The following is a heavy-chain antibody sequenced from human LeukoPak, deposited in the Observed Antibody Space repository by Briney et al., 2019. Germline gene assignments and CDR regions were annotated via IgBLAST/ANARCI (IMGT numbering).Heavy chain of an antibody. D-gene: IGHD2-8*01. Sequence: PSETLSLTCTVSGGSISSSSYYWGWVRQPPGKGLEWIGSIYYSGSTYYNPSLKSRVTISVDTSRNQFSLKLSSVTAADTAVYYCARDRRRTNGVCTWFDPWGQGTLVTVSS. CDR2: IYYSGST. V-gene: IGHV4-39*07. J-gene: IGHJ5*02. CDR3: ARDRRRTNGVCTWFDP. CDR1: GGSISSSSYY.